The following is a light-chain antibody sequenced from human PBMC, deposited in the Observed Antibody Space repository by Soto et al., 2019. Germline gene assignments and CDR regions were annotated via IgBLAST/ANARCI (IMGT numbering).Light chain of an antibody. CDR1: TNDVGTYSL. Sequence: QSALTQPASVSGSPGQSITISCTGTTNDVGTYSLVAWYQQYSGKAPKLIIYEVTKRPSGVSHRFSGSKSGNTASLTVSGLQAEDGADYYCSSYAGSDTLFGGGTKVTVL. J-gene: IGLJ2*01. CDR2: EVT. V-gene: IGLV2-23*02. CDR3: SSYAGSDTL.